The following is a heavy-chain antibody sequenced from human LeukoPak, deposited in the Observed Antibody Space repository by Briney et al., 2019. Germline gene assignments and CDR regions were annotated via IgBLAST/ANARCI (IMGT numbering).Heavy chain of an antibody. CDR1: GFTFSTYD. V-gene: IGHV3-30*18. CDR2: ISYDGSDK. CDR3: AKDFGEAAFDI. Sequence: PGRSLRLSCAASGFTFSTYDMHWVRQAPGKGLEWVAIISYDGSDKYYADSVKGRFTISRDNSKNTLYLQMNSLRAEDTAVYYCAKDFGEAAFDIWGQGRMVTVSS. J-gene: IGHJ3*02. D-gene: IGHD3-10*01.